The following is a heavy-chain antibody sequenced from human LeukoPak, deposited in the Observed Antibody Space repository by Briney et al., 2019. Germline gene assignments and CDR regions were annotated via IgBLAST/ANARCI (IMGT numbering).Heavy chain of an antibody. CDR3: ARDIYGDYCFDY. CDR1: GFTFSSYG. J-gene: IGHJ4*02. Sequence: GGSLRLSCAASGFTFSSYGMHWVRQAPGKGLEWVAVISYDGSNKYYADSVKGRFTISRDNSKNTLYLQMNSLRAEDTAVYYCARDIYGDYCFDYWGQGTLVTVSS. D-gene: IGHD4-17*01. V-gene: IGHV3-30*03. CDR2: ISYDGSNK.